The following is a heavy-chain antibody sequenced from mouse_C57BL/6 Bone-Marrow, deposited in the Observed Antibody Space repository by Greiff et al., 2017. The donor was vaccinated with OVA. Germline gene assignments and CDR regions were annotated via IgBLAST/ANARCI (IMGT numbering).Heavy chain of an antibody. V-gene: IGHV5-6*01. Sequence: EVKLVESGGDLVKPGGSLKLSCAASGFTFSSYGMSWVRQTPDKRLEWVATISSGGSYTYYPDSVKGRFTISRDNAKNTLYLQMSSLKSEDTAMYCGARHRPFAYWGQGTLVTVSA. CDR2: ISSGGSYT. CDR1: GFTFSSYG. J-gene: IGHJ3*01. CDR3: ARHRPFAY.